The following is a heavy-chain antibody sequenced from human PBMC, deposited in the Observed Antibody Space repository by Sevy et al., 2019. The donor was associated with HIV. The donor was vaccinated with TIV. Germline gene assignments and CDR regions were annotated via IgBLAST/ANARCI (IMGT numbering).Heavy chain of an antibody. V-gene: IGHV1-3*01. D-gene: IGHD1-26*01. J-gene: IGHJ4*02. CDR1: GYTLTSHA. CDR3: AREVGTYFDS. CDR2: INGGNGKT. Sequence: ASVKVSCKASGYTLTSHALHWVRQAPGQGLESMGWINGGNGKTKYSQKFQDRLTITRDTSATTAQMELSRLTSEDTAVYYCAREVGTYFDSWGQGTLVTVSS.